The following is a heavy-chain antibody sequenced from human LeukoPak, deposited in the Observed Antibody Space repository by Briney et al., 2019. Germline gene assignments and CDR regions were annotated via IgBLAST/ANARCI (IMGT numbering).Heavy chain of an antibody. Sequence: SETLSLTCTVSGVSISSYYCSWIRQPPGKGLEWIGYISTSGSTDYSPSLKSRVTISVDRSKNQCSLNLSSVTAADTAVYYSAGHDEGSGWYRSYIDLWGRGTLVIVSS. CDR2: ISTSGST. J-gene: IGHJ2*01. V-gene: IGHV4-4*09. D-gene: IGHD6-19*01. CDR1: GVSISSYY. CDR3: AGHDEGSGWYRSYIDL.